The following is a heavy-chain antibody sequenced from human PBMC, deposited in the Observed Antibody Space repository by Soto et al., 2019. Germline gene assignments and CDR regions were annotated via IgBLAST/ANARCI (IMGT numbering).Heavy chain of an antibody. J-gene: IGHJ6*03. V-gene: IGHV4-34*01. Sequence: QVQLQQWGAGLLKPSETLSLTCAVYGGSFSGYYWSWIRQPPGKGLEWIGEINHSGSTNYNPSLKSRVTISVDTSKNQFSLKLSSVTAADTAVYYCARVRAPMVRGVIIFYYYYYMDVWGKGTTVTVSS. CDR2: INHSGST. D-gene: IGHD3-10*01. CDR3: ARVRAPMVRGVIIFYYYYYMDV. CDR1: GGSFSGYY.